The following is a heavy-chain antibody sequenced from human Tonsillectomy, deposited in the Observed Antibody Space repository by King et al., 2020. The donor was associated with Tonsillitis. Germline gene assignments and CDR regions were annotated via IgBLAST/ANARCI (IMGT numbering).Heavy chain of an antibody. V-gene: IGHV4-39*01. Sequence: QLQESGPGLVKPSETLSLTCTVSADSISGSSYYWGWIRQPPGKGLGWIGTVYYSGSTYYNPSLKSRVTISVDTSKNQFSLKLSSVTAADTAVYYCARPYDSSGYYQFDYWGQGTLVTVSS. J-gene: IGHJ4*02. D-gene: IGHD3-22*01. CDR2: VYYSGST. CDR3: ARPYDSSGYYQFDY. CDR1: ADSISGSSYY.